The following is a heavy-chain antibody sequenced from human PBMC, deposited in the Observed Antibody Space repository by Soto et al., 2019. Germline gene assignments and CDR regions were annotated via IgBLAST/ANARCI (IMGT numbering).Heavy chain of an antibody. J-gene: IGHJ4*02. CDR3: ARVMKIDTTNEHYRRYFDY. D-gene: IGHD3-16*01. Sequence: QVLLQESGPGLVKPSQTLSLTCSVSGGSINSGAYYWSWIRQHPGKGLEWIGYIYYSVTTYYNPSLKSRVTISVDTSKNEFSLGLTSVTAADTAVYFCARVMKIDTTNEHYRRYFDYWGQGTLVRVSP. CDR1: GGSINSGAYY. V-gene: IGHV4-31*03. CDR2: IYYSVTT.